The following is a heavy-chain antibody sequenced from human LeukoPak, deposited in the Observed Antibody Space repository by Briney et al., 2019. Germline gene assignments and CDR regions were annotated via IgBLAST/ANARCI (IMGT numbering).Heavy chain of an antibody. Sequence: PGGPLRLSCAASGFTFSRYGMHWVRQALGKGLEWVAVLWYDGSNKYYADSVKARFTISRENSKNTLYLQMHTLRAEDTAVYYCAREIQLWSYYFDYWGQGTLVPVS. CDR1: GFTFSRYG. CDR2: LWYDGSNK. V-gene: IGHV3-33*01. D-gene: IGHD5-18*01. CDR3: AREIQLWSYYFDY. J-gene: IGHJ4*02.